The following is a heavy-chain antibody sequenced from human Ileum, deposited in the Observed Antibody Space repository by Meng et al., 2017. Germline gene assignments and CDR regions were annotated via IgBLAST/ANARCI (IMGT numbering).Heavy chain of an antibody. J-gene: IGHJ4*02. V-gene: IGHV3-23*03. CDR3: ARGIGTHGRYYSDY. D-gene: IGHD3-9*01. Sequence: EVQLLESGGGCVQPGGSLRPSCTASGFTFGSYGMSWVRLAPGKGLEWVSGLSGNSNTYYAESVMGRFAISRDNSKNTLYLQMNSLKAEDTAVYYCARGIGTHGRYYSDYWGQGTLVTVSS. CDR2: LSGNSNT. CDR1: GFTFGSYG.